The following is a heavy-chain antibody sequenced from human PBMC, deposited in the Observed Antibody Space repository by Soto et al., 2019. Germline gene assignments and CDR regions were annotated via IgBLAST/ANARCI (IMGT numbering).Heavy chain of an antibody. CDR3: ARRKEFIHDYGDLSPYYYYMDV. CDR1: GGSISSYY. V-gene: IGHV4-59*01. CDR2: IYYSGST. D-gene: IGHD4-17*01. Sequence: SETLSLTCTVSGGSISSYYWSWIRQPPGKGLEWIGYIYYSGSTNYNPSLKSRVTISVDTSKNQLSLKLSSVTAADTAVYYCARRKEFIHDYGDLSPYYYYMDVWGKGTTVTVSS. J-gene: IGHJ6*03.